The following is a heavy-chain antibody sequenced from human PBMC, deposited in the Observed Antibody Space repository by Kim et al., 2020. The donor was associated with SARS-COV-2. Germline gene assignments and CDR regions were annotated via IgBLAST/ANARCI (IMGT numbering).Heavy chain of an antibody. D-gene: IGHD3-22*01. V-gene: IGHV3-9*01. J-gene: IGHJ3*02. Sequence: AGSVKGRFTISRDNAKNSLFLQMNSLRVEDTALYYCAKDTGYDSSEGAFDIWGQGTMVTVSS. CDR3: AKDTGYDSSEGAFDI.